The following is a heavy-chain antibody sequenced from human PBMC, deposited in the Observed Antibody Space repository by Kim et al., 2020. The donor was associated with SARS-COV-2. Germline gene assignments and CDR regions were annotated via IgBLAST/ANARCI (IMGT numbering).Heavy chain of an antibody. CDR1: GGSISSSSYY. CDR2: IYYSGST. D-gene: IGHD2-15*01. V-gene: IGHV4-39*01. J-gene: IGHJ4*02. Sequence: SETLSLTCTVSGGSISSSSYYWGWIRQPPGKGLEWIGSIYYSGSTYYNPSLKSRVTISVDTSKNQFSLKLSSVTAADTAVYYYARRSGGFDYWCPGTVVT. CDR3: ARRSGGFDY.